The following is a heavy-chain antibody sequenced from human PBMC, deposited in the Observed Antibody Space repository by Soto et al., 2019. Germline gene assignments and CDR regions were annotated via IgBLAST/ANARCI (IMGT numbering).Heavy chain of an antibody. CDR1: GFTVTNYF. Sequence: EVQLVESGGGLVQPGGSLRLSCAASGFTVTNYFMTWVRQAPGKGLEWVSVISNGGGAYYADSVKGRFTIFRDNSENTLYLQMNALRAEYTAVYYCARDEFGGAYDFWHGGQGTLVTVSS. V-gene: IGHV3-66*01. CDR2: ISNGGGA. D-gene: IGHD3-3*01. J-gene: IGHJ4*02. CDR3: ARDEFGGAYDFWH.